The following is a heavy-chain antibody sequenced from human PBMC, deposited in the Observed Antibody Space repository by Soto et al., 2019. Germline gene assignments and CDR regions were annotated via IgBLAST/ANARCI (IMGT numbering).Heavy chain of an antibody. V-gene: IGHV4-34*01. CDR1: GGSFSGYY. Sequence: SETLSVTCAVYGGSFSGYYWSWIRQPPGKGLEWIGEITHSGSTNYNPSLKSRLTISVDTSKNQFSLKLSSVTAADTAVYYCARVLTMVNYYYYGMDVWGQGTTVTVS. J-gene: IGHJ6*02. CDR2: ITHSGST. D-gene: IGHD4-17*01. CDR3: ARVLTMVNYYYYGMDV.